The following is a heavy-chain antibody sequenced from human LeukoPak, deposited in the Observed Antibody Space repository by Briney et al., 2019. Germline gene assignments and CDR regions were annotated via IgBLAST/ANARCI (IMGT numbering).Heavy chain of an antibody. CDR3: ARTAVAGVFDY. Sequence: GGSLRLSCAASGFTFSSYSMNWVRQAPGKGLECVSYISSSSSHIYYADSLKGRFTISRDNAKNPLYLQMNSLRAEDTAVYYCARTAVAGVFDYWGQGTLVTVSS. J-gene: IGHJ4*02. CDR1: GFTFSSYS. V-gene: IGHV3-21*01. CDR2: ISSSSSHI. D-gene: IGHD6-19*01.